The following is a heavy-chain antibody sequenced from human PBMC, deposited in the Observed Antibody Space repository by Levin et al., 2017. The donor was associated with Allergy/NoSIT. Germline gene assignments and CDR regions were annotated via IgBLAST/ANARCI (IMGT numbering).Heavy chain of an antibody. CDR1: GFTLSNYD. J-gene: IGHJ5*02. V-gene: IGHV3-13*04. D-gene: IGHD4-17*01. CDR2: IDTAGDT. CDR3: ARDLRSALDP. Sequence: TGESLKISCAASGFTLSNYDMHWVRQAPGKGLEWVSVIDTAGDTYYPGSVKGRFTISRENVKNSLYLQMNSLTAGDTAVYYCARDLRSALDPWGPGTLVTVSS.